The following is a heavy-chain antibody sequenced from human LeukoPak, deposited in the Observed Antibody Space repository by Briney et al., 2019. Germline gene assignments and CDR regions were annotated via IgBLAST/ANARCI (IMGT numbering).Heavy chain of an antibody. CDR2: IDNDGWPT. J-gene: IGHJ5*02. D-gene: IGHD2-2*03. V-gene: IGHV3-48*03. Sequence: PGGSLRLSCAASGFTFTNYEMNWVRQAPGKGLEWISYIDNDGWPTYYADPVKGRFTITRDDAKSSLYLQMDSLTVEDTAVYYCARDLIGWSLDPWGQGTLVTVSS. CDR3: ARDLIGWSLDP. CDR1: GFTFTNYE.